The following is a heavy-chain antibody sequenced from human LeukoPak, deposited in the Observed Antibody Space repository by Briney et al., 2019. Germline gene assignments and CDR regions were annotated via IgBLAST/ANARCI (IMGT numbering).Heavy chain of an antibody. CDR2: ISAYNGNT. Sequence: ASVKVSCKASGYTFTSYDINWVRQAPGQGLEWMGWISAYNGNTNYAQKLQGRVTMTTDTSTSTAYMELRSLRSDDTAVYYCARGSNPHLSGNDAFDIWGQGTMVTVSS. J-gene: IGHJ3*02. D-gene: IGHD5-12*01. V-gene: IGHV1-18*01. CDR3: ARGSNPHLSGNDAFDI. CDR1: GYTFTSYD.